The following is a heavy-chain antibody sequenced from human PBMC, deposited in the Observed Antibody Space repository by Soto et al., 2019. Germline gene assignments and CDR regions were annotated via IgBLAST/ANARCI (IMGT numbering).Heavy chain of an antibody. J-gene: IGHJ4*02. V-gene: IGHV1-69*12. D-gene: IGHD3-9*01. Sequence: QVQLVQSGAEVKKPGSSVKVSCRTSGGNFKNYGFSWVRQAPGQGLEWMGGLIPMFGVANYGQIFQGRLTITADESTSTAYMELSSLKSEDTAVYYCVGEVGGTGLHFWGQGTLVTVSS. CDR2: LIPMFGVA. CDR3: VGEVGGTGLHF. CDR1: GGNFKNYG.